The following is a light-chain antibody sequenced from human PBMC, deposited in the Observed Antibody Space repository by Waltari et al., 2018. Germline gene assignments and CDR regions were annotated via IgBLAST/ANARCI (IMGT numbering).Light chain of an antibody. J-gene: IGLJ1*01. Sequence: QSALTQPASVSGSPGQSITISCSGTDSDVGAYDFVSWYQQHPGKAPHLIIYEVSNRPSGISIRFSASKSGNPASLTISGLQAEDEADYYCSSYTTSSAPGVFGTGTRVTVL. CDR2: EVS. CDR3: SSYTTSSAPGV. V-gene: IGLV2-14*01. CDR1: DSDVGAYDF.